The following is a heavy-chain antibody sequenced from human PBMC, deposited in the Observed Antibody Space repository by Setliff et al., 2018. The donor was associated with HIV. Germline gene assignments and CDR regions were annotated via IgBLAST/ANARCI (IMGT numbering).Heavy chain of an antibody. Sequence: ASVKVSCKASGYSFTSSGVSWVRQAPGQGLEWMGWINIRNGNTNYAQKFQGRVTMSEDTSTDTAYMELDSLRSEDTAVYYCATTPGGCSGGNCYSLAHWGQGTLVTVSS. CDR1: GYSFTSSG. V-gene: IGHV1-18*01. CDR3: ATTPGGCSGGNCYSLAH. J-gene: IGHJ4*02. CDR2: INIRNGNT. D-gene: IGHD2-15*01.